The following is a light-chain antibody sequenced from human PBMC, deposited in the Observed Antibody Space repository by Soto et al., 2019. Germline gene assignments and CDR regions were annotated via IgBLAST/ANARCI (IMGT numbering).Light chain of an antibody. CDR3: FSYAGGSTYV. CDR1: SSYLGSYTL. J-gene: IGLJ1*01. Sequence: QSALTQPASVSGSPGQSITISCTGTSSYLGSYTLVSWYQQHPGKAPKLMIYEVDKRPSGVSNRFSGSKSGNTASLTISGLQAEDEADYYCFSYAGGSTYVFGTGTKVTVL. CDR2: EVD. V-gene: IGLV2-23*02.